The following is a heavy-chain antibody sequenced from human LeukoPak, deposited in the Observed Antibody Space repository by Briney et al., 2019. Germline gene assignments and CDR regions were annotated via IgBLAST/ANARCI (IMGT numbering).Heavy chain of an antibody. D-gene: IGHD1-26*01. V-gene: IGHV3-23*01. J-gene: IGHJ4*02. Sequence: PGGTLRLSCAASGFTFRTYGMSWVRQAPGKGLEWVSAISGSGVGTYYADSMKGRFTISRDNSKNTLYLQMNSLRTEDTALYYCAQDIRPGWPGSWIDHWGQGTLVTVSS. CDR1: GFTFRTYG. CDR2: ISGSGVGT. CDR3: AQDIRPGWPGSWIDH.